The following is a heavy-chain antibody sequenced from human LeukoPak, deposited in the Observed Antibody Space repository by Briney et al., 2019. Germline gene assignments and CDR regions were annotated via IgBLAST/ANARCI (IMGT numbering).Heavy chain of an antibody. Sequence: RPSETLSLTCTVSGGSISSYYWSWIRQPPGKGLEWIGYIYYSGSTNYNPSLKSRVTISVDTSKNQFSLKLSSVTAADTAVYYCARYTAMVTTFDYWGQGTLVTVSS. CDR1: GGSISSYY. V-gene: IGHV4-59*08. J-gene: IGHJ4*02. D-gene: IGHD5-18*01. CDR3: ARYTAMVTTFDY. CDR2: IYYSGST.